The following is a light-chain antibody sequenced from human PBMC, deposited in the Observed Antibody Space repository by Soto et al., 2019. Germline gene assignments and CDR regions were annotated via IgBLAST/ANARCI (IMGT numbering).Light chain of an antibody. Sequence: QSALTQPRSVSGSPGQSVTISCTGTSSDVGGYNYVSWYQQHPGKAPKLMIYDVTKRPSGVPDRFSGSKSGNTASLTISGIQAEDEGDYYCSSYAGSSYVFGTGTKLTVL. CDR3: SSYAGSSYV. V-gene: IGLV2-11*01. CDR1: SSDVGGYNY. CDR2: DVT. J-gene: IGLJ1*01.